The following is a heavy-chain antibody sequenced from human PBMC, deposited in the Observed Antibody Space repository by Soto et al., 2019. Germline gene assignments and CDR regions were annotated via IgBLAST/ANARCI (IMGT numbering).Heavy chain of an antibody. V-gene: IGHV3-15*01. Sequence: LRLSCAASGFTFSNAWMSWVRQAPGKGLEWVGRIKSKTDGGTTDYAAPVKGRFTISRDDSKNTLYLQMNSLKTEDTAVYYCTTRGYSSGWYYFDYWGQGTLVTVSS. J-gene: IGHJ4*02. CDR2: IKSKTDGGTT. CDR3: TTRGYSSGWYYFDY. D-gene: IGHD6-19*01. CDR1: GFTFSNAW.